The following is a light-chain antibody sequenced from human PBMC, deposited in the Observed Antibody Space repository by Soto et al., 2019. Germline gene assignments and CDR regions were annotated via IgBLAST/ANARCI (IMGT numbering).Light chain of an antibody. Sequence: SYELTQPPSVSVSPGQTASITCSGDKLGDKFACWYQQKPGQSPVLVIYEDYKRPSGIPKRFSGSNSGNTATLTISDTQAMDEADYYCQAWDINTAVFGTGTKLTVL. CDR2: EDY. CDR1: KLGDKF. J-gene: IGLJ1*01. CDR3: QAWDINTAV. V-gene: IGLV3-1*01.